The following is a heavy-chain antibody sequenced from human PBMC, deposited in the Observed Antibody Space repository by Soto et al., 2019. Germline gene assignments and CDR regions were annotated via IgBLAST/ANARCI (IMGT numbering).Heavy chain of an antibody. CDR1: GGSISSSSYY. CDR2: IYYSGST. Sequence: SETLSLTCTVSGGSISSSSYYWGWIRQPPGKGLEWIGSIYYSGSTYYNPSLKSRVTISVDESTSTAYMELSSLRSEDTAVYYCARGDIVVVTARPSYYFDYWGQGTLVTVSS. V-gene: IGHV4-39*07. D-gene: IGHD2-21*02. CDR3: ARGDIVVVTARPSYYFDY. J-gene: IGHJ4*02.